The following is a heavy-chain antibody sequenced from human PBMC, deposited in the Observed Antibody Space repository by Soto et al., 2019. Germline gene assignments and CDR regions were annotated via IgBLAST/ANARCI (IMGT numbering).Heavy chain of an antibody. J-gene: IGHJ4*02. V-gene: IGHV4-34*01. CDR2: INHSGST. CDR1: GGSFSGYY. D-gene: IGHD6-6*01. Sequence: PSETLSLTCAVYGGSFSGYYWSWIRQPPGKGLEWIGEINHSGSTNYNPSLKSRVTISVDTSKNQFSLKLSSVTAADTAVYYCARGPQYSSSSFSRWGQGTLVTVSS. CDR3: ARGPQYSSSSFSR.